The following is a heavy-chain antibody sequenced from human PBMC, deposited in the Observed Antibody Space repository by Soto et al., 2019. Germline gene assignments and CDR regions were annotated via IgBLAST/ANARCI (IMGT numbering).Heavy chain of an antibody. J-gene: IGHJ6*02. V-gene: IGHV4-39*01. Sequence: SETLSLTCTVSGGSISSSSYYWGWIRQPPGKGLEWIGSIYYSGSTYYNPSLKSRVTISVDTSKNQFSLKLSSVTAADTAVYYCARQGGDYDFWSGPIKGYYYGMDVWGQGTTVTVSS. CDR2: IYYSGST. D-gene: IGHD3-3*01. CDR1: GGSISSSSYY. CDR3: ARQGGDYDFWSGPIKGYYYGMDV.